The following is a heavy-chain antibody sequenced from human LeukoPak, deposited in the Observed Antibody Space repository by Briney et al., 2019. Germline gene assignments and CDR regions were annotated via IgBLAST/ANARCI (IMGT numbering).Heavy chain of an antibody. V-gene: IGHV3-7*01. Sequence: PGGSLRLSCAASGFPFSSYWMTWVRQAPGKGREWVANIKQDGGEKYTISRDNAKNSVYLQMNSLRGEDTAVYYCAREDYYGSGNYVAWGGGFDVWGQGTTVTVSS. CDR1: GFPFSSYW. CDR3: AREDYYGSGNYVAWGGGFDV. CDR2: IKQDGGEK. D-gene: IGHD3-10*01. J-gene: IGHJ6*02.